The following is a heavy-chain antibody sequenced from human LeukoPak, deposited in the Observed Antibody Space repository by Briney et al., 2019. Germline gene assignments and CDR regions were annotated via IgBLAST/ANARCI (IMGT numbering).Heavy chain of an antibody. J-gene: IGHJ6*02. CDR1: GFTFRSYA. Sequence: PGGSLRLSCAASGFTFRSYAMSWIRQPPGKGLEWIGEINHSGSTNYNPSLKSRVTISVDTSKNQFSLKLSSVTAADTAVYYCASFIVVVPAASFDYYYGMDVWGQGTTVTVSS. V-gene: IGHV4-34*01. D-gene: IGHD2-2*01. CDR3: ASFIVVVPAASFDYYYGMDV. CDR2: INHSGST.